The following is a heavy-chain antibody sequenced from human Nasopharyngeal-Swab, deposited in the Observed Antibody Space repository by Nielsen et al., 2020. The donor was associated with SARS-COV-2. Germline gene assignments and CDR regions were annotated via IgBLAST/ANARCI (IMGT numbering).Heavy chain of an antibody. J-gene: IGHJ5*02. CDR3: ARERTDGYNVSFDPYNWFDP. D-gene: IGHD5-24*01. Sequence: WIRQPPGKGLEWIGYIYYSGSTNYNPSLKSRVTISVDTSKNQFSLKLSSVTAADTAVYYCARERTDGYNVSFDPYNWFDPWGRGTLVTVSS. CDR2: IYYSGST. V-gene: IGHV4-59*01.